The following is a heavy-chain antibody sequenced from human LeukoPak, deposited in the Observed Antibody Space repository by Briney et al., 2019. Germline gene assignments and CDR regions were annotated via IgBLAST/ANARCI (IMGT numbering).Heavy chain of an antibody. CDR1: GGSFSGHY. CDR3: ARVHITGTMLDAFDI. CDR2: INHSGST. V-gene: IGHV4-34*01. D-gene: IGHD1-20*01. Sequence: NPSETLSLTCAVYGGSFSGHYWSWIRQPPGKGLEWIGEINHSGSTNYNPSPKSRVTISGDTSKNQFSLKLSSVTAADTAVYYCARVHITGTMLDAFDIWGQGTMVTVSS. J-gene: IGHJ3*02.